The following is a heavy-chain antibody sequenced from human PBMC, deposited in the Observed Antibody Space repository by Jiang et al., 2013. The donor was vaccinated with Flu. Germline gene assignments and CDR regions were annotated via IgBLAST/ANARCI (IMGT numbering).Heavy chain of an antibody. CDR1: GFTFRGYW. V-gene: IGHV3-74*01. CDR3: ARDKGYAMDV. J-gene: IGHJ6*02. Sequence: GSLRLSCVGSGFTFRGYWMHWVRQAPGKGLVWVSHINSDGSTTTYADSVKGRFTISRDDAKNTVYLQMNSLRAEDTAVYFCARDKGYAMDVWGQGTTVTVSS. CDR2: INSDGSTT.